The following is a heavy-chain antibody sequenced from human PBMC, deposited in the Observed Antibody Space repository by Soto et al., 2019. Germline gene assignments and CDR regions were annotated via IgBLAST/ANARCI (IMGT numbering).Heavy chain of an antibody. CDR3: AKSAMVRGGGWFDP. D-gene: IGHD3-10*01. CDR1: RFTFSTYA. J-gene: IGHJ5*02. Sequence: EVQLLESGGGLVQPGGSLRLSCAASRFTFSTYAMTWVRQAPGKGLEWVSDISGSGGNTYYADSVKGRFTISRDNSKNTLYLQMNSLRAEDTAVYYCAKSAMVRGGGWFDPWGQGTLVPVSS. V-gene: IGHV3-23*01. CDR2: ISGSGGNT.